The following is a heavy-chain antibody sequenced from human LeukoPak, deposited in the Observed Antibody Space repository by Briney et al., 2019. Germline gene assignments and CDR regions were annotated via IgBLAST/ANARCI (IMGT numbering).Heavy chain of an antibody. CDR3: AKDQYQLPHWFDP. J-gene: IGHJ5*02. Sequence: GDSLRLSCAPSRFTFTSNAISWFRQAPTKDLQWVSGISGSGGRRYYADSVKGRFAISRDNSKNTLYLQMNSLRAEDTAVYYCAKDQYQLPHWFDPWDQGTLVTVSS. CDR1: RFTFTSNA. CDR2: ISGSGGRR. D-gene: IGHD2-2*01. V-gene: IGHV3-23*01.